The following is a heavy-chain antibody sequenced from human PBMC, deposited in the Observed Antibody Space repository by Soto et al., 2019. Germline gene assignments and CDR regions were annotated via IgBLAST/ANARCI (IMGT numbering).Heavy chain of an antibody. CDR2: VSGSGDNT. V-gene: IGHV3-23*01. D-gene: IGHD5-18*01. Sequence: PGGSLRLSCVASGFTFSSYAMSWVRQAPGKGLEQVSAVSGSGDNTYYADSMKGRFTISRDNSKNMLYLQMNSLIVEDTAVYYCAKGGYTYGFNVDYWGQGTLVTVSS. CDR1: GFTFSSYA. CDR3: AKGGYTYGFNVDY. J-gene: IGHJ4*02.